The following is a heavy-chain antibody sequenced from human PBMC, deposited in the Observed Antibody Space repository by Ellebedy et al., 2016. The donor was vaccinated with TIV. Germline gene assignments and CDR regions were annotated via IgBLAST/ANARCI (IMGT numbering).Heavy chain of an antibody. CDR2: IGTAGDT. Sequence: GESLKISCAASGFTFSSYDMHWVRQTTGKGMEWVSAIGTAGDTYYPGSVKGRFTISRENAKNSLYLQMNSLRAGDTAVYDCARTNNMDVWGQGTTVTVSS. J-gene: IGHJ6*02. V-gene: IGHV3-13*01. D-gene: IGHD2-8*01. CDR1: GFTFSSYD. CDR3: ARTNNMDV.